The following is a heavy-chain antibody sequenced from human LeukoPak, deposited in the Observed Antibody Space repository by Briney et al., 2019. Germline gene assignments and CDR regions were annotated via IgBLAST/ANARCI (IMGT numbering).Heavy chain of an antibody. CDR2: IYTSGST. J-gene: IGHJ6*02. CDR1: GGSISSGSYY. V-gene: IGHV4-61*02. Sequence: SETLSLTCTVSGGSISSGSYYWSWIRQPAGKGLEWIGRIYTSGSTNYNPSLKSRVTISVDTSKNQFSLKLSSVTAADTAVYYCARAESRRYYYGMDVWGQRTTVTVSS. CDR3: ARAESRRYYYGMDV.